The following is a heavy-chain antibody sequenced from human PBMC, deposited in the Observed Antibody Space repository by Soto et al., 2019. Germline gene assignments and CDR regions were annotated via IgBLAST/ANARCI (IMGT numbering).Heavy chain of an antibody. Sequence: SETLSLTCAVYGGSFSAYYWSWIRQPPGKGLEWIGEVNHSGSTNYNPSLKSRVTISIDTSKNQFSLKLSSVTAADAAVYYCARVRMTTATFYYYYAMDVWGQGTTVTVSS. D-gene: IGHD4-17*01. V-gene: IGHV4-34*01. CDR3: ARVRMTTATFYYYYAMDV. J-gene: IGHJ6*02. CDR1: GGSFSAYY. CDR2: VNHSGST.